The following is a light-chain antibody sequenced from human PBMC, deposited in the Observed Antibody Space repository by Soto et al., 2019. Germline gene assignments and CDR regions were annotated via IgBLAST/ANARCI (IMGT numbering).Light chain of an antibody. Sequence: DIQMTQSPATLSASVGDRVTITCRASQNIYTWLAWYQQKPGKVPKLLIYAASTLQSGVPSRLSGSGSGTDFTLTISSLQPEDFAVYFCYQYDSSPWTFGQGTKVDI. J-gene: IGKJ1*01. V-gene: IGKV1-27*01. CDR2: AAS. CDR1: QNIYTW. CDR3: YQYDSSPWT.